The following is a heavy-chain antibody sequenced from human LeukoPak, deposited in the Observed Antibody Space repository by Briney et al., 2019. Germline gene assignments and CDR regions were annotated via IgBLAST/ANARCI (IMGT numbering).Heavy chain of an antibody. V-gene: IGHV3-23*01. CDR2: ISGSGANT. Sequence: PGGSLRLSCGASGFTFTNHGTSWVCQAPGKGLEWVSAISGSGANTYYTDSVRGRFIISRDQSRKTLYLQMNRLRAEDTAVYYCASHAAYTSDWRARTFDYWGQGTLVTVSS. CDR1: GFTFTNHG. CDR3: ASHAAYTSDWRARTFDY. J-gene: IGHJ4*02. D-gene: IGHD6-19*01.